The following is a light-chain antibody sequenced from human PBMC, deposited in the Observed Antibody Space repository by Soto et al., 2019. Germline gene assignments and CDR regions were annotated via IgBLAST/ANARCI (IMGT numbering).Light chain of an antibody. CDR3: QQYDGWPRT. CDR1: QRLSAT. CDR2: GAS. Sequence: EIVMTQSPATLSVSPGERVTLSCRAIQRLSATLAWYQQKPGQAPRLLIFGASTRATGIPARFSGSGSGTEFTLTISSLQSEDFAVYYCQQYDGWPRTFGQGTKVEIK. J-gene: IGKJ1*01. V-gene: IGKV3-15*01.